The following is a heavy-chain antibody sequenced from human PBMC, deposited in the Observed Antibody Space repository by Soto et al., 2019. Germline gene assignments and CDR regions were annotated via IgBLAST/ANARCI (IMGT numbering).Heavy chain of an antibody. CDR3: ARVMVRGVPFDY. CDR1: GGSISSGGYY. V-gene: IGHV4-31*03. Sequence: SETLSLTCTVSGGSISSGGYYWSWIRQHPGKGLEWIGYIYYSGSTYYNPSLKSRVTISVDTSKNQFSLKLSSVTAADTAVYYCARVMVRGVPFDYWGQGTQVTVSS. D-gene: IGHD3-10*01. J-gene: IGHJ4*02. CDR2: IYYSGST.